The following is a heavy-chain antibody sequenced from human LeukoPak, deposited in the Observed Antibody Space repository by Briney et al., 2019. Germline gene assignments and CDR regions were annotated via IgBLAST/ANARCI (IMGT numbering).Heavy chain of an antibody. CDR1: GFTFSSYG. D-gene: IGHD1-7*01. Sequence: GGSLRLSCAASGFTFSSYGMHWVRQAPGKGLEWVAVIPHDGSNKGYADSVKGRFTISRDNSKNTLYLQMNSLRGEDTAVYYCAKDREGTIADYFDYWGQGTLVTVSS. CDR3: AKDREGTIADYFDY. CDR2: IPHDGSNK. V-gene: IGHV3-30*18. J-gene: IGHJ4*02.